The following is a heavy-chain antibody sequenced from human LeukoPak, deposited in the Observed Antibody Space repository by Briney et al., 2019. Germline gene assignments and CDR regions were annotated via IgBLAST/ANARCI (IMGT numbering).Heavy chain of an antibody. J-gene: IGHJ4*02. V-gene: IGHV4-59*08. D-gene: IGHD3-22*01. CDR1: GGSISSYY. CDR2: IYYSGST. CDR3: ARHRSSGYSIKVWGAYYFDY. Sequence: SETLSLTCTVSGGSISSYYWSWIRQPPGKGLEWIGYIYYSGSTNYNPSLKSRVTISVDTSKNQFSLKLSSVTAADTAVYYCARHRSSGYSIKVWGAYYFDYWGQGTLVTVSS.